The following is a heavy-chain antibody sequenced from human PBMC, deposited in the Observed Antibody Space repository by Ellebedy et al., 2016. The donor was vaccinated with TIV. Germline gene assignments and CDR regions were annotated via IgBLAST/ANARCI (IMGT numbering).Heavy chain of an antibody. CDR3: ARDSIVVVPAASSGYYYGMDV. V-gene: IGHV1-69*13. D-gene: IGHD2-2*01. CDR1: RGTFSSYA. CDR2: IIPIFGTA. J-gene: IGHJ6*02. Sequence: SVKVSXKASRGTFSSYAISWVRQAPGQGLEWMGGIIPIFGTANYAQKFQGRVTITADESTSTAYMELSSLRSEDTAVYYCARDSIVVVPAASSGYYYGMDVWGQGTTVTVSS.